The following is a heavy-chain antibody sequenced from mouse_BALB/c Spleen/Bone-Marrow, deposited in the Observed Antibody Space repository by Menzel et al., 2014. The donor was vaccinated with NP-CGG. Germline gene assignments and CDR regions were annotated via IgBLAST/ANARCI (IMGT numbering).Heavy chain of an antibody. V-gene: IGHV7-1*02. CDR1: GFTLSDFY. CDR2: SRNKANDYTT. CDR3: ARDYYGSSYWYFDV. D-gene: IGHD1-1*01. Sequence: DVHLVESGGGLVQPGGSLRLSCATSGFTLSDFYMEWVRQPPGKRLEWIAASRNKANDYTTEYSASVKGRFIVSRDTSQSILYLQMNALRAEDTAIYYCARDYYGSSYWYFDVWGAGTTVTVSS. J-gene: IGHJ1*01.